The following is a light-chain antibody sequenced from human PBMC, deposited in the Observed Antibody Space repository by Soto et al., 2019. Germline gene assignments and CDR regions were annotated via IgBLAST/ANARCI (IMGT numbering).Light chain of an antibody. CDR1: QAITNY. CDR2: DGS. Sequence: DIQMTQSPSSLSASVGDRVTITCQASQAITNYLNCYQQKPGKAPMRLVYDGSNLDTGVPARHSGSGSGTHFSFTISSLHPEDIATYYCQQFDSLPITFGQGTRLE. V-gene: IGKV1-33*01. CDR3: QQFDSLPIT. J-gene: IGKJ5*01.